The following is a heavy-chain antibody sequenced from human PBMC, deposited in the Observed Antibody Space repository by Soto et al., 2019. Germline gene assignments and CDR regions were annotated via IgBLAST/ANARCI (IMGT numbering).Heavy chain of an antibody. CDR3: VKGNQLLRYFFES. V-gene: IGHV3-64D*06. CDR2: ITSEGDRT. J-gene: IGHJ4*02. CDR1: GFSFRSCS. Sequence: PGGSLRLSCLASGFSFRSCSMHWVRQAPGKGLEYVSGITSEGDRTWHADSVKGRFTVSRDNSRNTLYLHLSSLRAEDTAVYYCVKGNQLLRYFFESWGQGTLVTVSS. D-gene: IGHD3-16*02.